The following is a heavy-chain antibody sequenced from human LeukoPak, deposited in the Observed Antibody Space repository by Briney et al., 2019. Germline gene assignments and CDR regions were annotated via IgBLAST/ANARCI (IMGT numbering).Heavy chain of an antibody. D-gene: IGHD6-25*01. Sequence: GGSLRLFCAASGFSFSSYEMNWVRQAPGKGREWISYIYASCTLTHYADSVEGRYTTSRDNVKNTLFLQMHSLRGEDTAVYYCAGDGSPIYSSGWVYMDVWGKGTTVTISS. V-gene: IGHV3-48*03. CDR1: GFSFSSYE. CDR2: IYASCTLT. J-gene: IGHJ6*04. CDR3: AGDGSPIYSSGWVYMDV.